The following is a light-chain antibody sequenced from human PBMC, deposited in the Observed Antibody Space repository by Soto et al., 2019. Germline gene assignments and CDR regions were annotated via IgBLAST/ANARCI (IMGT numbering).Light chain of an antibody. CDR3: AAWDDSLNGYG. Sequence: QSVLTQPPPASGTPGQRVTISFSGGSSNIGSNTGNWYQQLPGTAPKLLIYSHNQRPSGVPDRFSGSKSGTSASLAISGLQSEDEADYYCAAWDDSLNGYGFGTGTKLTVL. J-gene: IGLJ1*01. CDR2: SHN. CDR1: SSNIGSNT. V-gene: IGLV1-44*01.